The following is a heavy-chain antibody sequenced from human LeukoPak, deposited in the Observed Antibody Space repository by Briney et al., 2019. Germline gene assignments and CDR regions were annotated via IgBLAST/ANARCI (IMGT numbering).Heavy chain of an antibody. CDR3: ARRVSGDYGHWFDP. D-gene: IGHD4-17*01. CDR2: IYHSETT. J-gene: IGHJ5*02. Sequence: SETLSLTCSVSGGSISSSSDYWGWVRQPPGKGLEWIGSIYHSETTYYNPSLKSRVIISVDTSKNQFSLKLSSVTAADTAIYSCARRVSGDYGHWFDPWGQGTLVTVSS. V-gene: IGHV4-39*07. CDR1: GGSISSSSDY.